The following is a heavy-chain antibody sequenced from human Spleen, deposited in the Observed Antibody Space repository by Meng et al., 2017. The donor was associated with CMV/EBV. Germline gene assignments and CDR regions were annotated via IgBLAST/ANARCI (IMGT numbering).Heavy chain of an antibody. V-gene: IGHV1-2*02. CDR3: ARDLRPGTTICGVRSVHYGMDV. Sequence: ASVKVSCKASGYTFTDYYLHWVRQAPGQGLEWMGWINPRSGTKNYAQKFQGRVTMTRDTSISTAYMELIRLRSDDTAVYYCARDLRPGTTICGVRSVHYGMDVWGQGTTVTVSS. D-gene: IGHD3-3*01. J-gene: IGHJ6*02. CDR1: GYTFTDYY. CDR2: INPRSGTK.